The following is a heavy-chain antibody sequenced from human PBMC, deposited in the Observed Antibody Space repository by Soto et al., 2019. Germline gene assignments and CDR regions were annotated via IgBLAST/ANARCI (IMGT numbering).Heavy chain of an antibody. CDR1: GFTFNTYG. V-gene: IGHV3-33*08. CDR2: IWYDGSNK. Sequence: QVQLVESGGGVVQPGGSLRLSCTTSGFTFNTYGMHWVRQAPGKGLEWVAIIWYDGSNKYYADSVKGRFTISRDNSKNTLYLQMNSLRAEDTALYSCARADCTGAYCYLWPFNYGVDVWGQGTTVTVSS. J-gene: IGHJ6*02. D-gene: IGHD2-15*01. CDR3: ARADCTGAYCYLWPFNYGVDV.